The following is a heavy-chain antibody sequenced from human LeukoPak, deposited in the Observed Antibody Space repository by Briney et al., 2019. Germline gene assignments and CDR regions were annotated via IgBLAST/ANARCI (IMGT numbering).Heavy chain of an antibody. Sequence: SETLSLTCTVSGGSISSYYWSWIRQPPGKGLEWIGYIYYSGSTNYNPSLKSRVTISVDTSKNQFSLKLSSVTAADTAVYCCARHVGDFDWLIDYWGQGTLVTVSS. CDR2: IYYSGST. CDR3: ARHVGDFDWLIDY. CDR1: GGSISSYY. J-gene: IGHJ4*02. D-gene: IGHD3-9*01. V-gene: IGHV4-59*08.